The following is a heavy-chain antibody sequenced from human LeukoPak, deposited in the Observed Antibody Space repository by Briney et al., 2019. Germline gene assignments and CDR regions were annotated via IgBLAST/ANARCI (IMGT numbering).Heavy chain of an antibody. CDR3: AKWTGGSSSHIDY. CDR2: ISGSGGSA. CDR1: GFTFSSYG. V-gene: IGHV3-23*01. J-gene: IGHJ4*02. Sequence: PGGTLRLSCAAAGFTFSSYGMSWVRQAPGKGLEWVSSISGSGGSADYADSVKGRFTISRENSKTTLYLQMNSLRAEDTAVYYCAKWTGGSSSHIDYWGQGTLVTVSS. D-gene: IGHD3/OR15-3a*01.